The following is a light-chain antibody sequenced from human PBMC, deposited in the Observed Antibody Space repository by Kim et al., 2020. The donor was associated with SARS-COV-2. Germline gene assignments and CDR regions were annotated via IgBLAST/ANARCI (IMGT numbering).Light chain of an antibody. V-gene: IGLV6-57*02. J-gene: IGLJ3*02. CDR2: EDN. CDR1: SGCIASNY. CDR3: QSYDSSNWV. Sequence: GKTVTIFCTGSSGCIASNYVQWYQQRPGSAPTTVIYEDNQRPSGVPDRFSGSIDSSSNSASLTISGLKTEDEADYYCQSYDSSNWVFGGGTQLTVL.